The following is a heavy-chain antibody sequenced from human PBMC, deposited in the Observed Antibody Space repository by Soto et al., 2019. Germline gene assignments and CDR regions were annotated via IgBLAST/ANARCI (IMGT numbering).Heavy chain of an antibody. Sequence: QVQLMQSGAEVRKSGASVRLSCETSGYNFNQYYIHWVRQAPGQGLGWMGIINLRGGTTEYAHKFRGRVTVTGDTSTRTAYMELRSLRSDDTAIYFCARGPDDSDVPRWDYWGQGTLVTVSS. CDR1: GYNFNQYY. CDR2: INLRGGTT. CDR3: ARGPDDSDVPRWDY. V-gene: IGHV1-46*02. D-gene: IGHD4-17*01. J-gene: IGHJ4*02.